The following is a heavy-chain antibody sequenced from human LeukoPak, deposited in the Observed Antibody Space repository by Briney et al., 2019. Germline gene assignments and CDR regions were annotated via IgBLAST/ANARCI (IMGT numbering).Heavy chain of an antibody. CDR1: GFMFADRG. D-gene: IGHD1-26*01. J-gene: IGHJ4*02. Sequence: LGGSLRLSCAASGFMFADRGMTWVRQVPGKGLEWVSGINWNGGSTGYVDSVKGRFTISRDNAKNVLFLQMNNLRAEDTAFYYCARGEWDLRDWGQGTPVIVSS. CDR3: ARGEWDLRD. V-gene: IGHV3-20*04. CDR2: INWNGGST.